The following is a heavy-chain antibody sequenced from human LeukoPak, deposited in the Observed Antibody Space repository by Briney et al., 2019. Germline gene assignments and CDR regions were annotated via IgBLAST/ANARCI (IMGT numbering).Heavy chain of an antibody. CDR1: SGSISSGYYY. CDR2: IYYSGRT. Sequence: PSETLSLTCTVSSGSISSGYYYWAWIRQPPGKGLEWIGNIYYSGRTYYSPSLKSRLTITVDTSKTQVSLRLSSVTAADSAVYYCARQRTAGGNYDYWGQGTLVTVPS. V-gene: IGHV4-39*01. J-gene: IGHJ4*02. CDR3: ARQRTAGGNYDY. D-gene: IGHD1-7*01.